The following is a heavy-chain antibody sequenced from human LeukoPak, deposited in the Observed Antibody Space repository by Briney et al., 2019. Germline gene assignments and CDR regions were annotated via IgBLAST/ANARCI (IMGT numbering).Heavy chain of an antibody. D-gene: IGHD3-3*01. Sequence: GASVKVSCKASGFTFFNYGVSWVRQAPGQGPEWMGWISSSNVNVNSAQKFQGRVTMTRDTSTSTAYMALSGLTSDDTAVYYCARGPRYYDFWRGYHGGTDVWGQGTTVTVSS. CDR1: GFTFFNYG. J-gene: IGHJ6*02. V-gene: IGHV1-18*01. CDR3: ARGPRYYDFWRGYHGGTDV. CDR2: ISSSNVNV.